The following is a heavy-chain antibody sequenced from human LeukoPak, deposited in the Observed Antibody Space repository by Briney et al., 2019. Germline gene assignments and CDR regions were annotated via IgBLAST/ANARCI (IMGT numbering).Heavy chain of an antibody. CDR2: ISAYNGNT. Sequence: GASVKVSCKASGYTFTSYGISWVRQAPGQGLEWMGWISAYNGNTNYAHKLQGRGTMTTDTSTSTAYMELRSLRSDATAVYYCARRWIQLWLGFTQATTREPELDYWGQGTLVTVSS. D-gene: IGHD5-18*01. CDR1: GYTFTSYG. V-gene: IGHV1-18*01. J-gene: IGHJ4*02. CDR3: ARRWIQLWLGFTQATTREPELDY.